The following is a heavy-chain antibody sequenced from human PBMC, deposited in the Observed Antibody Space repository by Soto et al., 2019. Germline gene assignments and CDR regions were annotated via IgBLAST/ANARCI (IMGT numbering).Heavy chain of an antibody. Sequence: SETLSLTCTVSGGSISSHYWSWIRQPPGKGLEWIGFIFHSGITNYNPSLKSRITISLDTSKNQLSLKRSSVTAADTAVYCCAREGRGYSNWFDPWGQGTLVTVSS. CDR3: AREGRGYSNWFDP. D-gene: IGHD3-22*01. CDR2: IFHSGIT. V-gene: IGHV4-59*11. CDR1: GGSISSHY. J-gene: IGHJ5*02.